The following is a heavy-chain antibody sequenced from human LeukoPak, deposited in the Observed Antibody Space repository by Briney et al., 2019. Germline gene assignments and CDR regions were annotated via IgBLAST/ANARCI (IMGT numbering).Heavy chain of an antibody. Sequence: PGGSLRLSCSASGFILRSHAMHWVRQAPGKGLEWVAVIAYDGSNKYYADSVKGRVIISRDNSKSTLYLQMNSLRLEDTAVYYCAREFDRRNSPYYFDSWGQGTLVTVSS. CDR2: IAYDGSNK. J-gene: IGHJ4*02. CDR3: AREFDRRNSPYYFDS. CDR1: GFILRSHA. D-gene: IGHD2/OR15-2a*01. V-gene: IGHV3-30-3*01.